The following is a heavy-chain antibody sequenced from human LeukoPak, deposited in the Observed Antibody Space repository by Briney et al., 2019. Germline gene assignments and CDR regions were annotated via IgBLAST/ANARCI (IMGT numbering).Heavy chain of an antibody. V-gene: IGHV4-34*01. D-gene: IGHD3-22*01. CDR1: GGSFSGYY. Sequence: SETLSLTCAVCGGSFSGYYWSWIRQPPGKGLEWIGEINHSGSTNYNPSLKSRVTISVDTSKNQFSLKLSSVTAADTAVYYCARGYYYDSSGYSLDYWGQGTLVTVSS. J-gene: IGHJ4*02. CDR3: ARGYYYDSSGYSLDY. CDR2: INHSGST.